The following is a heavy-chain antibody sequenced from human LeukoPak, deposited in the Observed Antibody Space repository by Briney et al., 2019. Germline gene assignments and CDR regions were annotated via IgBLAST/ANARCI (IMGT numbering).Heavy chain of an antibody. J-gene: IGHJ4*02. Sequence: SVKVSCKASGYTFNTYSISWVRQAPGLGLEWMGRIIPMSNRADYAQKFQDRVTITADKSTNTLYMELSSLRSEDTAVYYCARGFCSSDHCCNDFDYWGQGTLVTVSS. CDR3: ARGFCSSDHCCNDFDY. CDR1: GYTFNTYS. V-gene: IGHV1-69*02. D-gene: IGHD2-2*01. CDR2: IIPMSNRA.